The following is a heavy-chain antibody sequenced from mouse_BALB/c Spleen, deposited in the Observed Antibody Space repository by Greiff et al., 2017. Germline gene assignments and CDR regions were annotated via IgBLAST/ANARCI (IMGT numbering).Heavy chain of an antibody. CDR1: GYSFTGYY. CDR3: AREGYGSSYVGYAMDY. CDR2: ISCYNGAT. V-gene: IGHV1S34*01. J-gene: IGHJ4*01. Sequence: LVKTGASVKISCKASGYSFTGYYMHWVKQSHGKSLEWIGYISCYNGATSYNQKFKGKATFTVDTSSSTAYMQFNSLTSEDSAVYYCAREGYGSSYVGYAMDYWGQGTSVTVSS. D-gene: IGHD1-1*01.